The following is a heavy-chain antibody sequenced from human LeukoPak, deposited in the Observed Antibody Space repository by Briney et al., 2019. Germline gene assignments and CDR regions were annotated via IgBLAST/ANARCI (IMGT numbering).Heavy chain of an antibody. Sequence: SETLSLTCAVSTDSITSNWWSWVRQPPGKGLEWIGEVHKSGSTNYYPSLQSRVTISIDKSKNQIALELTSVTAADTAVYYCAKEIVGTPTPGAYWGQGILVTVSS. CDR3: AKEIVGTPTPGAY. V-gene: IGHV4-4*02. J-gene: IGHJ4*02. CDR1: TDSITSNW. CDR2: VHKSGST. D-gene: IGHD1-26*01.